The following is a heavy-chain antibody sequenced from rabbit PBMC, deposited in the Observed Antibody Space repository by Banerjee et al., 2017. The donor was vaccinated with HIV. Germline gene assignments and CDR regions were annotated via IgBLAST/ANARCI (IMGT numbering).Heavy chain of an antibody. Sequence: QEQLVESGGGLVQPEGSLTLTCTASGFSFNSSYYMCWVRQAPGKGLEWIACIYASYGSTYYASWAKGRFTISKTSSTTVTLQMTSLTAADTATYFCARDEAYDGACAFNLWGQGTLVTVS. CDR1: GFSFNSSYY. CDR3: ARDEAYDGACAFNL. J-gene: IGHJ4*01. V-gene: IGHV1S45*01. CDR2: IYASYGST. D-gene: IGHD4-2*01.